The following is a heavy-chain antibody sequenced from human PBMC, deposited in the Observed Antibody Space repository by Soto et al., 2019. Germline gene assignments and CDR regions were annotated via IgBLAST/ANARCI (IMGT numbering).Heavy chain of an antibody. Sequence: EVQLVQSARELRKPGESVKISCKGSGYTFNTHWIAWVRQMPGKGLEWMGIIYPGDSDTRYSPSFQGQITISADTSISTAYLQWSSLKASDSAMYYCARRDGTREFCDLWGRGTLVTVSS. V-gene: IGHV5-51*03. D-gene: IGHD3-10*01. J-gene: IGHJ2*01. CDR3: ARRDGTREFCDL. CDR1: GYTFNTHW. CDR2: IYPGDSDT.